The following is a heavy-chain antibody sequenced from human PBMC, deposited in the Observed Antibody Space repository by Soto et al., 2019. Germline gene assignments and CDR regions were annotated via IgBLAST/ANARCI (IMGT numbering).Heavy chain of an antibody. CDR1: GFTFSSYA. Sequence: GGSLRLSCAASGFTFSSYAMSWVRQAPGKGLEWVGRFKSKTDGGTTDYAAAVKGRFTISRDDSKNMLYPQMNSLKTEDTAVYYCATDRNPFGSWGQGTLVTVSS. CDR2: FKSKTDGGTT. J-gene: IGHJ4*02. CDR3: ATDRNPFGS. V-gene: IGHV3-15*01. D-gene: IGHD2-15*01.